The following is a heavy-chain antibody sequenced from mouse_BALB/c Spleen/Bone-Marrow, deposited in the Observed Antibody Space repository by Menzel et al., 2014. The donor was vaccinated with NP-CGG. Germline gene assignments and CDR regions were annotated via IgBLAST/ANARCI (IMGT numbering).Heavy chain of an antibody. Sequence: VQLQQSGAELVKPGASVKLSCTASGFNIKDTFMHWVKQRPDQGPEWIGRLDPANGNTKYDPKFQGTATIKADASSNTAYLQLNSPAAEDTAVYYGAGSRRYFDYGAYGCQGTLVTVSA. J-gene: IGHJ3*01. D-gene: IGHD2-4*01. V-gene: IGHV14-3*02. CDR2: LDPANGNT. CDR1: GFNIKDTF. CDR3: AGSRRYFDYGAY.